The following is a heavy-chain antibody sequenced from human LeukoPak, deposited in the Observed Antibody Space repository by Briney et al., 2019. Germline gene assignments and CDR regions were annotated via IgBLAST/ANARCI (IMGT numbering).Heavy chain of an antibody. CDR2: IYYSGSA. J-gene: IGHJ4*02. D-gene: IGHD2-2*01. CDR1: GGSISSYY. Sequence: SETLSLTCTVSGGSISSYYWSWIRQPPGKGLEWIGYIYYSGSANYNPSLKSRVTIPVDTSKNQFSLKLSSVTAADTAVYYCARRDPAAILDYWGQGTLVTVSS. V-gene: IGHV4-59*08. CDR3: ARRDPAAILDY.